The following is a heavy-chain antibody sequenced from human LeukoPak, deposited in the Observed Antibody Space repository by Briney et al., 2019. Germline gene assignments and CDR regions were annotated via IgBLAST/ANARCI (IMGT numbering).Heavy chain of an antibody. CDR1: GFDFSGYS. CDR2: MTSASSYM. V-gene: IGHV3-21*01. Sequence: GGSLRLSCAASGFDFSGYSMNWVRQAPGKGLEWVSSMTSASSYMDYADSVRGRFTISRDNAKNSLYLQMNSLRAEDTAIYYCAKMGIGGVGTYYYYMDVWGKGTTVTVSS. D-gene: IGHD6-13*01. J-gene: IGHJ6*03. CDR3: AKMGIGGVGTYYYYMDV.